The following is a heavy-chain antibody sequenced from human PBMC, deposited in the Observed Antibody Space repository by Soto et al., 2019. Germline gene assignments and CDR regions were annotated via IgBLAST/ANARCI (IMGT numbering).Heavy chain of an antibody. CDR3: ARYYYGMDV. V-gene: IGHV2-5*02. CDR2: IYWDDDK. Sequence: QITLKESGPTLVKPTQTLTLTCTFSGFSLSTSGVGVGWIRQPPGKDLEWLALIYWDDDKRYSPSLKSKLTITKDTSKNQVVLTMTNMDPVDTATYYCARYYYGMDVWGQGNTVTVSS. CDR1: GFSLSTSGVG. J-gene: IGHJ6*02.